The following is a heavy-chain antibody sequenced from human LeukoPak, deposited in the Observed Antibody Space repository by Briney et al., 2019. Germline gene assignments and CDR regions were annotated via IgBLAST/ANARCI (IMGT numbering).Heavy chain of an antibody. CDR3: ARFRSRVRGVKDYYGMDV. CDR2: INAGNGNT. Sequence: ASVKVSCKASGYTFTSYAMHWVRQAPGQRLEWMGWINAGNGNTKYSQKFQGRVTITRDTSASTAYMELSSLRSEDTAVYYCARFRSRVRGVKDYYGMDVWGQGTTVTVSS. CDR1: GYTFTSYA. J-gene: IGHJ6*02. V-gene: IGHV1-3*01. D-gene: IGHD3-10*01.